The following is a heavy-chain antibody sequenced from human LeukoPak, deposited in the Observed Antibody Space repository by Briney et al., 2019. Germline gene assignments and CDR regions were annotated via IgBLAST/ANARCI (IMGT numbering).Heavy chain of an antibody. Sequence: SVKVSCKASGGTFSSYAISWVRQAPGQGLEWMGGIIPIFGTANYAQKFQGRVSMTADASTSTAYMELRSLRSDDTAVYYCARSGRGTYYYFDLWGQGTLVTVSS. J-gene: IGHJ4*02. CDR1: GGTFSSYA. V-gene: IGHV1-69*13. D-gene: IGHD1-26*01. CDR2: IIPIFGTA. CDR3: ARSGRGTYYYFDL.